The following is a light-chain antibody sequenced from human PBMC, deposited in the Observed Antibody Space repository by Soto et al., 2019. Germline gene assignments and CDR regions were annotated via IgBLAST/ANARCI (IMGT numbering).Light chain of an antibody. CDR1: QSVSRN. CDR3: QQYNNWPYT. V-gene: IGKV3-15*01. Sequence: EIVITQSPATLSVSPGERATLSCRARQSVSRNLAWYQQKPGQAPRRLIYGASTRATGIPARFSGSGSGTEFTLTISSLQSEDFAVYACQQYNNWPYTFGQGTKLEIK. J-gene: IGKJ2*01. CDR2: GAS.